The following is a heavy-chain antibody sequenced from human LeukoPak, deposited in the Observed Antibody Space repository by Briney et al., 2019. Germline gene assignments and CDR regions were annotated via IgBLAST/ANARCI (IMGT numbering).Heavy chain of an antibody. CDR3: ARPMIAHYYGMDV. CDR2: IKQDGSEK. D-gene: IGHD3-22*01. CDR1: GFTFSSYW. J-gene: IGHJ6*02. Sequence: GGSLRLSCAASGFTFSSYWMSWVRQAPGKGLEWVANIKQDGSEKYYVDSVKGRFTISRDNAKSSLYLQMNSLRAEDTAVYYCARPMIAHYYGMDVWGQGTTVTVSS. V-gene: IGHV3-7*03.